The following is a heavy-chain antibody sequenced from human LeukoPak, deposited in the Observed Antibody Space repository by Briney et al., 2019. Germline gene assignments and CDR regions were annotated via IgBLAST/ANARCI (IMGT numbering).Heavy chain of an antibody. V-gene: IGHV3-15*01. Sequence: GGSLRLSCAASGXTFSNAWVSWVRQAPGKGLEWVVRIKSKTDDGTTEYSAPVKGRFTISRDDSKNTLYLEMNSLKTEDTAVYYCTAYYYDSGTNDPHRVDSWGQGTLVTVSS. D-gene: IGHD3-10*01. CDR3: TAYYYDSGTNDPHRVDS. CDR1: GXTFSNAW. J-gene: IGHJ4*02. CDR2: IKSKTDDGTT.